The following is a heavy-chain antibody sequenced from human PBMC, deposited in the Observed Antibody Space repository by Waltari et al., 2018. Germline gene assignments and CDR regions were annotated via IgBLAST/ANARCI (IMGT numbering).Heavy chain of an antibody. J-gene: IGHJ4*02. CDR2: NNSYGSRT. V-gene: IGHV3-74*01. D-gene: IGHD6-6*01. CDR3: AKSIAARWYFDS. Sequence: EVQLVESGGGLVQPGGSLRLSCAASGFTFSSYWMHWVRQAPGKGLVWVARNNSYGSRTYYADSVKGRFTSSRDNSKNTLYRQRNSLRAEDTAVYYCAKSIAARWYFDSWGQGTLVIVSS. CDR1: GFTFSSYW.